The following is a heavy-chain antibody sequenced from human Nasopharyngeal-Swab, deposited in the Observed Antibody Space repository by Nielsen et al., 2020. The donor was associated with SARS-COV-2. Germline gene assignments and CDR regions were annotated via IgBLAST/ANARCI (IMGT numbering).Heavy chain of an antibody. Sequence: ASVKVSYKASGYTFTSYYMHWVRQAPGQGLEWMGIINPSGGSTSYVQKFQGRVTMTRDTSTSTVYMELSSLRSEDTAVYYCASKPSSGYSDYYYYGMDVWGQGTTVTVSS. CDR2: INPSGGST. D-gene: IGHD6-19*01. J-gene: IGHJ6*02. CDR1: GYTFTSYY. V-gene: IGHV1-46*01. CDR3: ASKPSSGYSDYYYYGMDV.